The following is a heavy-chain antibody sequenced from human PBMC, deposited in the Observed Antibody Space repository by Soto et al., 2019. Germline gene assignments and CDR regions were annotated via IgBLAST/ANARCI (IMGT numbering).Heavy chain of an antibody. J-gene: IGHJ5*02. Sequence: PGGSLRLSCTGSGSSFFSYAMSWVRQAPGKGLEWVSTISGSGGHTYYADSVKGRFVVSRDNDKNTVYLHMSSLTGEDTAVYFCAKIEMGWFAHWGQGTQVTAPQ. CDR2: ISGSGGHT. D-gene: IGHD2-8*01. CDR3: AKIEMGWFAH. CDR1: GSSFFSYA. V-gene: IGHV3-23*01.